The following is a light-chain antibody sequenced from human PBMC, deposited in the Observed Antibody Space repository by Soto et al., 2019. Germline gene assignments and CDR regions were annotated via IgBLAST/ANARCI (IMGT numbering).Light chain of an antibody. CDR2: KAS. J-gene: IGKJ1*01. Sequence: DIQMTQSPSTLSASIGDRVTITCRASQSISTWLAWYQQKPGKAPKLLIYKASTLEGGVPSRFSGSGSGTEFTLTISSLQSDDFAAYYGQQYNTFPWTFGQGPKVLIK. V-gene: IGKV1-5*03. CDR3: QQYNTFPWT. CDR1: QSISTW.